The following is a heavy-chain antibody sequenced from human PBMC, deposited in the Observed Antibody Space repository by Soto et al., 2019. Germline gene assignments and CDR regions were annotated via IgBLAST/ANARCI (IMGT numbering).Heavy chain of an antibody. CDR1: GYTFTGYY. Sequence: ASVKVSCKASGYTFTGYYMHWVRQAPGQGLEWMGWINPNSGGTNYAQKFQGWVTMTRDTSISTAYMELSRLRSDDTAVYYCARAPPITIFGVVLLPYGMDVWGQGTTVTVSS. V-gene: IGHV1-2*04. J-gene: IGHJ6*02. D-gene: IGHD3-3*01. CDR3: ARAPPITIFGVVLLPYGMDV. CDR2: INPNSGGT.